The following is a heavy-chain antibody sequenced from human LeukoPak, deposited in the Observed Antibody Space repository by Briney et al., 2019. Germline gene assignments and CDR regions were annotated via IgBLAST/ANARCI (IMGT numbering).Heavy chain of an antibody. V-gene: IGHV3-15*01. CDR3: TTERSSWYFLDY. CDR2: IKSETDGGTT. Sequence: GGSLRLSCAASGFTFSNAWMSWVRQAPGKGLEWVGRIKSETDGGTTDYAAPVKGRFTISRDDSKNTLYLQMNSLKTEDTAVYYCTTERSSWYFLDYWGQGTLVTVSS. CDR1: GFTFSNAW. D-gene: IGHD6-13*01. J-gene: IGHJ4*02.